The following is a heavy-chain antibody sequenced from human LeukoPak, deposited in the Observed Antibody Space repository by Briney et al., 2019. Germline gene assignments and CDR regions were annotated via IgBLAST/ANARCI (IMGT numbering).Heavy chain of an antibody. D-gene: IGHD1-26*01. CDR2: INHSGST. CDR3: ARGRWELLSYYYHYMDV. V-gene: IGHV4-34*01. Sequence: SETLSLTCAVYGGSFSGYYWSWIRQPPGKGLEWIGEINHSGSTNYNPSLKSRVTISVDTSKNQFSLKLSSVTAADTAVYYCARGRWELLSYYYHYMDVWGKGTTVTVSS. CDR1: GGSFSGYY. J-gene: IGHJ6*03.